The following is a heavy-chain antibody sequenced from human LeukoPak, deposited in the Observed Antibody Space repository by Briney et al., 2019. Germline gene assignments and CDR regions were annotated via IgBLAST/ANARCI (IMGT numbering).Heavy chain of an antibody. CDR3: ARAPVVLRFLARFDP. Sequence: SETLSLTCAVYGGSFSGYYWSWIRQPPGKGLEWIGEINHSGSTNYNPSIQSLVTIEVDTSKTKFSLKLRSVTAADTAVSYRARAPVVLRFLARFDPWGQGTLVTVSS. J-gene: IGHJ5*02. CDR1: GGSFSGYY. D-gene: IGHD3-3*01. V-gene: IGHV4-34*01. CDR2: INHSGST.